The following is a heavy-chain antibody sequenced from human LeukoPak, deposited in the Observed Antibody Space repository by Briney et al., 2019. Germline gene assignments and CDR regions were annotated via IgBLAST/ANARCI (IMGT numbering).Heavy chain of an antibody. Sequence: GGSLRLSCAASGFTVSSNYMSWVRQAPGKGLEWVSVIYSGGSTYYAVSVKGRFTISRDNSKNTLYLQMNSLRAEDTAVYYCARGHYGSGTYSLDYWGQGTLVTVSS. V-gene: IGHV3-53*01. J-gene: IGHJ4*02. CDR1: GFTVSSNY. D-gene: IGHD3-10*01. CDR2: IYSGGST. CDR3: ARGHYGSGTYSLDY.